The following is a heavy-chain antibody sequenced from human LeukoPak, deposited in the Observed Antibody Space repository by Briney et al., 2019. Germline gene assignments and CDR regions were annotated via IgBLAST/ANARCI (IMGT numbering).Heavy chain of an antibody. Sequence: SETLSLTCTVSGGSISSYYWSWIRQPPGKGLEWIGYIYYSGSTNYNPSLKSRVTISVDTSKNQFSLKLSSVTAADTAVYYCARHRRAAAGTQYYYYYYMDVWGKGTTVTISS. V-gene: IGHV4-59*08. D-gene: IGHD6-13*01. J-gene: IGHJ6*03. CDR3: ARHRRAAAGTQYYYYYYMDV. CDR2: IYYSGST. CDR1: GGSISSYY.